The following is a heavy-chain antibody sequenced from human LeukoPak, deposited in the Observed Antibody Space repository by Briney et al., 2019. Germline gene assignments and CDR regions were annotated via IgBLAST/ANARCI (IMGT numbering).Heavy chain of an antibody. Sequence: SSETLSLTCTVSGGSISSGGYYWSWIRQHPGKGLEWIGYIYYSGSTYYNPSLKSRVTISVDTSKNQFSLKLSSVTAADTAVYYCARGTYYDFWSGYYTFDYWGQGTLVTVSS. J-gene: IGHJ4*02. CDR1: GGSISSGGYY. CDR2: IYYSGST. CDR3: ARGTYYDFWSGYYTFDY. V-gene: IGHV4-31*03. D-gene: IGHD3-3*01.